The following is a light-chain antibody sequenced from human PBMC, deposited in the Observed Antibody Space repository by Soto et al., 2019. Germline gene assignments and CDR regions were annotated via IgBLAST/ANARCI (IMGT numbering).Light chain of an antibody. Sequence: DIVMTQSPLSLPVTPGESASISCRSSQSLLHSNGYNYLDWYLQKPGHSPQLLIYLGSNRASGVPDRFSGSGSGTDFTLKISRVEAADVGIYYCVQALQSPPWTFGQGTKVEIK. J-gene: IGKJ1*01. CDR1: QSLLHSNGYNY. CDR2: LGS. V-gene: IGKV2-28*01. CDR3: VQALQSPPWT.